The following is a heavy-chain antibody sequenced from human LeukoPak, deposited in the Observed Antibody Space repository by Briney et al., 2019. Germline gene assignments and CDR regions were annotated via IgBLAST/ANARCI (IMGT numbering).Heavy chain of an antibody. V-gene: IGHV3-7*03. Sequence: GGSLRLSCAASGFTFSSYWMSWVRQAPGKGLEWVANIKQDGSEKYYVDSVKGRFTISRDNAKNSLYLQMNSLRAEDTAVYYCARDFQGDMIADYGMDVWGQGTTVTVSS. CDR3: ARDFQGDMIADYGMDV. CDR2: IKQDGSEK. CDR1: GFTFSSYW. J-gene: IGHJ6*02. D-gene: IGHD3-22*01.